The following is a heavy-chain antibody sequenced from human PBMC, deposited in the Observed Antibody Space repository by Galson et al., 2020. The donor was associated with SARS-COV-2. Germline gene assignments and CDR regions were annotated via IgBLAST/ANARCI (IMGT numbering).Heavy chain of an antibody. CDR2: IGIAGDT. Sequence: GGSLRLSCAASGFTFSSHDMHWVRQPIGKGLEWVSVIGIAGDTFYLGSVKARFTISRENAKSSLYLQMNSLRAEDTAVYYCTRGSGSFYFLDSWGQGTLVTVSS. V-gene: IGHV3-13*01. CDR1: GFTFSSHD. CDR3: TRGSGSFYFLDS. J-gene: IGHJ4*02. D-gene: IGHD1-26*01.